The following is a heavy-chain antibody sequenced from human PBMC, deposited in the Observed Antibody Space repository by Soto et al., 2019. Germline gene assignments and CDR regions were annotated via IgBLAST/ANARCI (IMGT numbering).Heavy chain of an antibody. Sequence: PGGSLRLSCAASGFTFGDYYMSWIRQAPGKGLEWVSDISSSGSTIYYADSVKGRFTISRDNAKNSLYLQMNSLRAEDTAVYYCARDASNYGSSWSPLYYYYYYGMDVWGQGTTVTVSS. CDR1: GFTFGDYY. V-gene: IGHV3-11*01. D-gene: IGHD6-13*01. CDR2: ISSSGSTI. CDR3: ARDASNYGSSWSPLYYYYYYGMDV. J-gene: IGHJ6*02.